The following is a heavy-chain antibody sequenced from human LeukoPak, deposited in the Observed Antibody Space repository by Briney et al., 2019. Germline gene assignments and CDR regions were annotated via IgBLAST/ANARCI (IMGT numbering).Heavy chain of an antibody. CDR2: IYYSGST. D-gene: IGHD2-8*01. CDR3: AGLIRPGWFDP. J-gene: IGHJ5*02. Sequence: SETLSLTCTVSGGSISSYYWSWIRQPPGKGLEWIGYIYYSGSTYYNPSLKSRVTISVDTSKNQFSLKLSSVTAADTAVYYCAGLIRPGWFDPWGQGTLVTVSS. CDR1: GGSISSYY. V-gene: IGHV4-59*04.